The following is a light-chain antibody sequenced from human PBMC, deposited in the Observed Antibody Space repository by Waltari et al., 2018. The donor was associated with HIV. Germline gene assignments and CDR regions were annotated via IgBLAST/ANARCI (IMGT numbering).Light chain of an antibody. CDR3: QHYDGLPIT. J-gene: IGKJ3*01. V-gene: IGKV1-33*01. Sequence: DIQMTQSPSSLSASIGDRVTITCQASQEIRNFLNWYQQKPGKAPELLIHDASNLETGVPSRFSGSGSVTHFTLTISGLQPEDIATYFCQHYDGLPITFGPGTKLEVK. CDR2: DAS. CDR1: QEIRNF.